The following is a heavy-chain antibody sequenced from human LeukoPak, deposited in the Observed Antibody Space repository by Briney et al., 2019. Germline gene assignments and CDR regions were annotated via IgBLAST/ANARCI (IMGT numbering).Heavy chain of an antibody. Sequence: SETLSLTCTVSGGSISTYYWNWIRQPPGEGLEWIGYIYYTGSTKSNPSLKSRVTISLDTYKNQFSLNLSCVPAADTAVYYCSRRVVVVTANDKSDAFDMWGQGTVVTVSS. V-gene: IGHV4-59*01. CDR2: IYYTGST. CDR3: SRRVVVVTANDKSDAFDM. CDR1: GGSISTYY. D-gene: IGHD2-15*01. J-gene: IGHJ3*02.